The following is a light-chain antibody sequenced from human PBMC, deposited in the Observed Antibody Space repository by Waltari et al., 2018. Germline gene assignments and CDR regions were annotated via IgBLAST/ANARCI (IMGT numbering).Light chain of an antibody. CDR1: QSIGSSSTY. Sequence: EIVLTQSPGTLSLSPGERATLSCRASQSIGSSSTYLALYQQKPGQAPRLLIYGAYTTATGIPDRFSGSWSGTDFTLTISRVEPEDFAVYYCQQYATSPRTFGQGTRVEVK. J-gene: IGKJ1*01. V-gene: IGKV3-20*01. CDR2: GAY. CDR3: QQYATSPRT.